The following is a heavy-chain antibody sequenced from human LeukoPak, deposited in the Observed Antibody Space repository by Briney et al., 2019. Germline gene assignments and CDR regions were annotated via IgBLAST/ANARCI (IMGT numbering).Heavy chain of an antibody. V-gene: IGHV3-74*01. CDR2: IKNDGSDA. D-gene: IGHD5-12*01. CDR3: ARPIVTTINSPDD. CDR1: GFTLRSSW. Sequence: GGSLRLSCGASGFTLRSSWMHWVRQAPGKGLVWVSRIKNDGSDASYADSVKGRFTISRDNAKNTLYLQMNSLRAEDTAIYYCARPIVTTINSPDDWGQGTLVTVSS. J-gene: IGHJ4*02.